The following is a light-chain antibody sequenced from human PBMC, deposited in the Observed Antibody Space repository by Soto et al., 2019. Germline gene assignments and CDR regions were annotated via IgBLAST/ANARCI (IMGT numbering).Light chain of an antibody. V-gene: IGKV3-11*01. J-gene: IGKJ2*01. Sequence: VLTQSPATLSLSPGERATLSCRASQGINNFLAWYQQRPDQAPRLLIYDASNRATGTPTRFSGRGSGTDFTLTINSLEPEDFGVYYCQQRSTWPGTFGQGTKLDFK. CDR3: QQRSTWPGT. CDR1: QGINNF. CDR2: DAS.